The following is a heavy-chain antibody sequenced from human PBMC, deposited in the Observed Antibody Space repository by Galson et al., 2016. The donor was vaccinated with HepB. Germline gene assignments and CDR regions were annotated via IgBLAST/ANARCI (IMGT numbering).Heavy chain of an antibody. CDR2: IIPIFGTT. J-gene: IGHJ6*02. D-gene: IGHD3-10*01. Sequence: SVKVSCKASGGTFSTFNSYAISWVRQAPGQGLEWMGGIIPIFGTTNYAQKFQGRVTFTADGSTSTVYMELSSLRSEDTAVYYCARDNEFGFGESDYYYYGMDVWGQGTTVTVSS. CDR1: GGTFSTFNSYA. V-gene: IGHV1-69*13. CDR3: ARDNEFGFGESDYYYYGMDV.